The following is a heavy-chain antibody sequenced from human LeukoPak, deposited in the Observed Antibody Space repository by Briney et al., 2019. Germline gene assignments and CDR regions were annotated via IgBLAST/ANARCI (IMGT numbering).Heavy chain of an antibody. J-gene: IGHJ4*02. CDR3: ARTTDY. V-gene: IGHV4-61*02. CDR2: IYTSGTT. CDR1: GGSISSGNYY. D-gene: IGHD1-14*01. Sequence: SQTLSLTCTVSGGSISSGNYYWICIRQPAGKGLEWIGRIYTSGTTNYNPSLKSRVTIPVDTSKNQFSLKLTSVTAADTAVYYCARTTDYWGQGTLVTVSS.